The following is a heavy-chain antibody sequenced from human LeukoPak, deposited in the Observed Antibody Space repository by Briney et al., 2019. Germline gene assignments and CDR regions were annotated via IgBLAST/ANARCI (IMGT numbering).Heavy chain of an antibody. CDR2: ISHHGIT. Sequence: SETLSLTCSIYGGSFSGYYWSWIRQSPGKGLEWIGEISHHGITNYNASLKSRVTISADTSKNQFSLELTSVTAADTAVYFCARHAGRFRTRQLDYWGQGTQVTVSS. D-gene: IGHD2-2*01. J-gene: IGHJ4*02. CDR3: ARHAGRFRTRQLDY. V-gene: IGHV4-34*01. CDR1: GGSFSGYY.